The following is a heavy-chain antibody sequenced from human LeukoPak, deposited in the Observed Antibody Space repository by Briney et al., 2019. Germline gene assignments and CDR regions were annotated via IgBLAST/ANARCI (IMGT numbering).Heavy chain of an antibody. J-gene: IGHJ5*02. V-gene: IGHV3-30*02. CDR3: AARNYDILTGYSIP. D-gene: IGHD3-9*01. CDR2: IWYDGSNG. CDR1: GFSFSSYG. Sequence: GGSLRLSCAASGFSFSSYGMDWVRQAPGKGLEWVASIWYDGSNGYYEDSVKGRFTISRDNSKNTLYLQMNSLRAEDTAVYYCAARNYDILTGYSIPWGQGTLVTVSS.